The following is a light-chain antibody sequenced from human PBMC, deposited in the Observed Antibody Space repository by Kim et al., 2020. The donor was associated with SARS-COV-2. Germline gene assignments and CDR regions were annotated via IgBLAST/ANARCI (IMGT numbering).Light chain of an antibody. V-gene: IGLV3-1*01. CDR2: QDS. CDR1: KLGDKY. CDR3: QAWDSSDVV. Sequence: VSPGQTASITCSGDKLGDKYACWYQQKPGQSPVLVIYQDSKRPSGIPERFSGSNSGNTATLTISGTQAMDEADYYCQAWDSSDVVFGGGTKLTVL. J-gene: IGLJ2*01.